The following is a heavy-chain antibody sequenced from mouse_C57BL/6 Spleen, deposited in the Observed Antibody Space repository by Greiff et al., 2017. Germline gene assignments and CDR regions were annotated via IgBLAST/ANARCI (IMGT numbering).Heavy chain of an antibody. CDR1: GYTFTSYW. CDR3: ARTPSSYYGSSHWYFDV. CDR2: IDPNSGGT. D-gene: IGHD1-1*01. V-gene: IGHV1-72*01. J-gene: IGHJ1*03. Sequence: VQLQQPGAELVKPGASVKLSCKASGYTFTSYWMHWVKPRPGRGLEWLGRIDPNSGGTKYNEKFKSKATLTVDKPSSTAYMQLSSLTSEDSAVYYCARTPSSYYGSSHWYFDVWGTGTTVTVSS.